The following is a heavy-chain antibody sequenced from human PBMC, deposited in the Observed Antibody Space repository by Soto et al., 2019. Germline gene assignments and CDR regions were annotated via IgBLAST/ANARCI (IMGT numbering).Heavy chain of an antibody. CDR2: ISYDGSNK. J-gene: IGHJ4*02. Sequence: GGSLRFSCAASGFTFSSYAMHWVRQAPGKGLEWVAVISYDGSNKYYADSVKGRFTISRDNSKNTLYLQMNSLRAEDTAVYYCASTGRRSAYDILTGYYQGVWDWGQGTLVTVSS. CDR3: ASTGRRSAYDILTGYYQGVWD. D-gene: IGHD3-9*01. CDR1: GFTFSSYA. V-gene: IGHV3-30-3*01.